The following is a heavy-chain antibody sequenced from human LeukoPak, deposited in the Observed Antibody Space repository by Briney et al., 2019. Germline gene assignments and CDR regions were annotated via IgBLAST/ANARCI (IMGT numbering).Heavy chain of an antibody. CDR2: IYYSGST. D-gene: IGHD6-19*01. CDR3: ARGKQWLAPIDY. J-gene: IGHJ4*02. V-gene: IGHV4-59*01. CDR1: GGSISSYY. Sequence: SETLSLTCTVSGGSISSYYWSWIRQPPGKGLEWIGYIYYSGSTNYNPSLKSRVTISVDTSKNQFSLKLGSVTAADTAVYYCARGKQWLAPIDYWGQGTLVTVSS.